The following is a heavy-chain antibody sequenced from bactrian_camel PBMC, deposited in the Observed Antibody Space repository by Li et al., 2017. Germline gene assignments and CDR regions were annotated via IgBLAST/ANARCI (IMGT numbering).Heavy chain of an antibody. V-gene: IGHV3S1*01. CDR1: GLRFRLWT. J-gene: IGHJ4*01. CDR3: ATGENLAIDWRRASNYPY. D-gene: IGHD1*01. Sequence: HVQLVESGGGLVEPGGSLTLSCAVSGLRFRLWTMKWLRQAPGQDLELVSAVDPAGNKYYTDSVMGRFTISRDNAENTLYLQMNRLKPEDTAMYYCATGENLAIDWRRASNYPYWGQGTQVTVS. CDR2: VDPAGNK.